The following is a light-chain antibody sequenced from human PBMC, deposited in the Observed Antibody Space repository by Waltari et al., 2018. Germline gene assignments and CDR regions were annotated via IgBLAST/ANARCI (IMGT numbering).Light chain of an antibody. CDR3: GAWDTSLTAVV. J-gene: IGLJ2*01. Sequence: QSVLTQPPSVSAAPGQKVTISCSGGRSNIGSTYVSWHQHLPGTAPKLLIYDNNERPSGIPDRFSGSKSGTSATLGITGLQTGDEADYYCGAWDTSLTAVVFGGGTKLTVL. CDR2: DNN. V-gene: IGLV1-51*01. CDR1: RSNIGSTY.